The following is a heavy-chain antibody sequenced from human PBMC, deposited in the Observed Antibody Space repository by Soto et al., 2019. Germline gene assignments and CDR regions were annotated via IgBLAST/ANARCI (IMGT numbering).Heavy chain of an antibody. J-gene: IGHJ4*02. CDR2: IWYDGSNK. CDR1: GFTFSSYG. Sequence: QVQLVESGGGVVQPGRSLRLSCAASGFTFSSYGMHWVRQDPRKGLEWVAVIWYDGSNKYYADIVQGRFTISRDNSKNTLYLQMNSLRAEDTAVYYWARGQGGSYTFCFDYWGQGTLVTVSS. CDR3: ARGQGGSYTFCFDY. V-gene: IGHV3-33*01. D-gene: IGHD1-26*01.